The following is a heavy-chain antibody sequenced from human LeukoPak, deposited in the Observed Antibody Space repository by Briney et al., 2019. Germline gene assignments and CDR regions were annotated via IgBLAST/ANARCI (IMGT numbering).Heavy chain of an antibody. CDR2: IYYSGST. CDR1: GGSITSFY. Sequence: SETLSLTCTVSGGSITSFYWSWIRQPPGKGLEWIGYIYYSGSTNYNPSLRSRVTISVDTSKNQFSLNLGSVTAAARAVYYCAKRGRAQGPLSLWGQGTMVTVSS. CDR3: AKRGRAQGPLSL. J-gene: IGHJ3*01. V-gene: IGHV4-59*01. D-gene: IGHD2-15*01.